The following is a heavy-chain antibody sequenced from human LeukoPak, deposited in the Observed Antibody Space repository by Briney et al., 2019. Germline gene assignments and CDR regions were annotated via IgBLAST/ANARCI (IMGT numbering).Heavy chain of an antibody. CDR2: IYYSGST. J-gene: IGHJ5*02. CDR3: ARTLNPGPNWFDP. D-gene: IGHD3-10*01. Sequence: PSETLSLTCTVSGGSISSYYWSWIRQPPGKGLEWIGYIYYSGSTNYNPSLKRRVTISVDTSKNQFSLRLSSVTAADTAVYYCARTLNPGPNWFDPWGQGTLVTVSS. CDR1: GGSISSYY. V-gene: IGHV4-59*01.